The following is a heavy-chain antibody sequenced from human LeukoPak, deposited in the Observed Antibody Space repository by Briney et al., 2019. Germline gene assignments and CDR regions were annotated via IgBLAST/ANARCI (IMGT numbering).Heavy chain of an antibody. V-gene: IGHV3-48*03. J-gene: IGHJ6*04. CDR1: GFTFSSYE. CDR3: AREHVLLWFGELISGGTDV. CDR2: ISSSGSTI. Sequence: GGSLRLSCAASGFTFSSYEMNWVRQAPGKGLEWVSYISSSGSTIYYADSVKGRFTISRDNAKNSLYLQMNSLRAEDTAVYYCAREHVLLWFGELISGGTDVWGKGTTVTVSS. D-gene: IGHD3-10*01.